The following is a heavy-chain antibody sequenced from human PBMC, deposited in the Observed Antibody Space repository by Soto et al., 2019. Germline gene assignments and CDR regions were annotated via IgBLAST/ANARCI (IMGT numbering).Heavy chain of an antibody. J-gene: IGHJ3*02. CDR2: IKSQSDGGTT. CDR1: GFIFNNAW. CDR3: RRNAFDI. D-gene: IGHD4-4*01. V-gene: IGHV3-15*01. Sequence: EVQLVESGGGLVKPGESLRLSCAASGFIFNNAWMHWVRQAPGKGLEWVGRIKSQSDGGTTDFAAAVTGRFTISRDDSKNTLYLQMNSLKTEDTAVYYCRRNAFDIWGQGTMVTVSS.